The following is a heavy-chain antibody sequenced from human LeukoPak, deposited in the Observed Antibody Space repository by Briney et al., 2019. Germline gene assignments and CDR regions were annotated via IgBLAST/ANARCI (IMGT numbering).Heavy chain of an antibody. V-gene: IGHV3-21*01. CDR3: ARGKITTVTLPLGY. J-gene: IGHJ4*02. D-gene: IGHD4-17*01. CDR2: ISSSSSYI. CDR1: GFTFSSYS. Sequence: GGSLRLSCAASGFTFSSYSVTWVRQAPGKGLEWVSSISSSSSYIYYADSVKGRFTISRDNAKNSLYLQMNSLRAEDTAVYYCARGKITTVTLPLGYWGQGTLVTVSS.